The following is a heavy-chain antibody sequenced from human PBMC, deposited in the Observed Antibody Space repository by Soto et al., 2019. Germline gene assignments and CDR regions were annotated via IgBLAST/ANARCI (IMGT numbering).Heavy chain of an antibody. CDR1: GFTFSNYS. CDR3: ARDQWAVGYSYGYVDY. D-gene: IGHD5-18*01. Sequence: GGSLRLSCAVSGFTFSNYSINWVRQAPGKGLEWLSYISNNSSYIYYADSVKGRFTISRDNAKNSLYLQMNSLRAEDTAVYYCARDQWAVGYSYGYVDYWGQGTLVTVSS. V-gene: IGHV3-21*05. CDR2: ISNNSSYI. J-gene: IGHJ4*02.